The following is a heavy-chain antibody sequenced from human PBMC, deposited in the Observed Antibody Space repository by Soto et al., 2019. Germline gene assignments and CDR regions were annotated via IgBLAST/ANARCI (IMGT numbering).Heavy chain of an antibody. Sequence: ASVKVSCKASGGTFSSYAISWVRQAPGQGLEWMGGIIPIFGTANYAQKFQGRVTITADESTSTAYMELSSLRSEDTAVYYCARVRPSSSSWGDDAFDIWGQGTMVTVSS. CDR2: IIPIFGTA. J-gene: IGHJ3*02. CDR3: ARVRPSSSSWGDDAFDI. D-gene: IGHD6-13*01. V-gene: IGHV1-69*13. CDR1: GGTFSSYA.